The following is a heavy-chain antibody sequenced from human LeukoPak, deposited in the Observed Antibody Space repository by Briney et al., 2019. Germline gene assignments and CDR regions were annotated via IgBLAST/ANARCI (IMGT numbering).Heavy chain of an antibody. Sequence: ASVKVSCKTSGGTFSSYAISWVRQAPGQGLEWMGGIIAIFGTAKYAQKFQGRVTITADESTTTAYMELSSLRSEDTAVYYCARDTPLRLENWFDPWGQGTLVTVSS. CDR3: ARDTPLRLENWFDP. CDR1: GGTFSSYA. V-gene: IGHV1-69*13. D-gene: IGHD1-1*01. J-gene: IGHJ5*02. CDR2: IIAIFGTA.